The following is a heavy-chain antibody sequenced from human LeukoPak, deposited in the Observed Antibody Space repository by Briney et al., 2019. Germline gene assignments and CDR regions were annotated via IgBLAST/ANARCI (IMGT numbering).Heavy chain of an antibody. V-gene: IGHV3-30*18. J-gene: IGHJ6*02. CDR1: GFTFSSYG. D-gene: IGHD6-13*01. CDR3: AKSLLAADTYYYYYDMDV. CDR2: ISYDGSNK. Sequence: PGGSLRLSCAASGFTFSSYGMHWVRQAPGKGLEWVAVISYDGSNKYYADSVKGRFTISRDNSKNTLYLQMNSLRAEDTAVYYCAKSLLAADTYYYYYDMDVWGQGTTVTVSS.